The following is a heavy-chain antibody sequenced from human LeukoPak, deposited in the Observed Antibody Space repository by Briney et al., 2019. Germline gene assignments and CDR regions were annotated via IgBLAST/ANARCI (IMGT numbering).Heavy chain of an antibody. V-gene: IGHV1-69*05. Sequence: SGKVSCKASGGTFSSYAISWVRQAPGQGLEWMGRIIPIFGTANYAQKFQGRVTITTDESTSTAYMELSSLRSEDTAVYYCASRYYYDSSEDIWGQGTMVTVSS. CDR3: ASRYYYDSSEDI. J-gene: IGHJ3*02. D-gene: IGHD3-22*01. CDR2: IIPIFGTA. CDR1: GGTFSSYA.